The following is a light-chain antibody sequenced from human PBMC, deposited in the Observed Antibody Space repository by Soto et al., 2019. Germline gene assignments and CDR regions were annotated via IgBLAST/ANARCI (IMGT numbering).Light chain of an antibody. CDR1: QSVSSN. Sequence: EIVMTQSPATLSVSPGERATLSCRASQSVSSNLAWYQQKPGQAPRLLIYGASIRATGIPARFSGSGSGTEFTLTISSLQSEDFAVYYCQQYNNWPRTFGQGTKLEMK. CDR2: GAS. V-gene: IGKV3D-15*01. CDR3: QQYNNWPRT. J-gene: IGKJ2*02.